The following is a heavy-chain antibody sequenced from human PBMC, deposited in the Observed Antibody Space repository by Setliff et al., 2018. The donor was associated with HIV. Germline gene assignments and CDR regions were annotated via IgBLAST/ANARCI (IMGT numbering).Heavy chain of an antibody. CDR2: IDYSGTT. Sequence: SETLSLTCAVSGVSLSNTDFYWTWVRQAPGVGLEWIGFIDYSGTTHYNPSLKSRVTISNDMSNNHCSLHLTSVTAADTAIYFCAREGPYYYGMDVWGQVTTVTVSS. V-gene: IGHV4-30-4*08. D-gene: IGHD3-10*01. CDR3: AREGPYYYGMDV. J-gene: IGHJ6*02. CDR1: GVSLSNTDFY.